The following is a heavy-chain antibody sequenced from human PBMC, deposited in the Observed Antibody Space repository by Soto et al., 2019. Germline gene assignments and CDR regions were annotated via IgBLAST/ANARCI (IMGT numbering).Heavy chain of an antibody. D-gene: IGHD2-15*01. J-gene: IGHJ6*02. CDR2: INPNSGGT. Sequence: EASVKVSCKASGYTFTGYYMHWVRQAPGQGLEWMGWINPNSGGTNYAQKFQGRVTMTRDTSISTAYMELSRLRSDDTAVYYCARDPAIVVGYYYYGMDVWGQGTTVTVSS. CDR3: ARDPAIVVGYYYYGMDV. CDR1: GYTFTGYY. V-gene: IGHV1-2*02.